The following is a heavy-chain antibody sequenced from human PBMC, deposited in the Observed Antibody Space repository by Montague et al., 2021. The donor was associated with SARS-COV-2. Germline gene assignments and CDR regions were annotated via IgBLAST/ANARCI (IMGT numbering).Heavy chain of an antibody. D-gene: IGHD3-9*01. Sequence: SRRLSCAASGFTFSSYGMTLVRQAPGKGLEWVSTISDSGGSTYYADSVKGRFTISRDNSKNTLYLQMNSLRAEDTAVYYCANRGVRYFDAQGVWYYFDYWGQGTLVTVSS. CDR3: ANRGVRYFDAQGVWYYFDY. CDR1: GFTFSSYG. J-gene: IGHJ4*02. CDR2: ISDSGGST. V-gene: IGHV3-23*01.